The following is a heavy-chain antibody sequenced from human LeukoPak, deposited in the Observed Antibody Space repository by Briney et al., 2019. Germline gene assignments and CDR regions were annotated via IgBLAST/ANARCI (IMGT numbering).Heavy chain of an antibody. CDR2: IYYSGST. CDR1: GGSIGSYY. J-gene: IGHJ4*02. D-gene: IGHD5-12*01. CDR3: ARGSGYSGNEMDY. Sequence: SETLSLTCTVSGGSIGSYYWSWIRQPPGKGLEWIGYIYYSGSTNYNPSLKSRVTISVDTSKNQFSLKLSSVTAADTAVYYCARGSGYSGNEMDYWGQGTLVTVSS. V-gene: IGHV4-59*01.